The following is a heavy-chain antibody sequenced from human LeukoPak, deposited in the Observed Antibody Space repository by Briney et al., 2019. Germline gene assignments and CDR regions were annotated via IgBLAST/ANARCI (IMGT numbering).Heavy chain of an antibody. Sequence: ASVKVSCKASGYTFTGYYMHWVRQAPGQGLEWMGWINPNSGGTNYAQKFQGRVTMTRDTSISTAYMVLSRLRSDDTAVYYCAREVMVRGVIPYYYYGMDVWGQGTTVTVSS. CDR1: GYTFTGYY. V-gene: IGHV1-2*02. CDR3: AREVMVRGVIPYYYYGMDV. J-gene: IGHJ6*02. CDR2: INPNSGGT. D-gene: IGHD3-10*01.